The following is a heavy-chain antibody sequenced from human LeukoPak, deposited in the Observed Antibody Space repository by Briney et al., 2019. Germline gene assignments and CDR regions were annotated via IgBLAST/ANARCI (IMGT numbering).Heavy chain of an antibody. Sequence: GGSLRLSCAASGFTFSSYGMSWVRQAAGKGLEWVSSIRGSSVTTYYADFVKGRFTMSRDNSKNTLGLQMNSLRAEDTAVYYCAELGITMIGGVWGKGTTVTISS. V-gene: IGHV3-23*01. CDR3: AELGITMIGGV. D-gene: IGHD3-10*02. J-gene: IGHJ6*04. CDR2: IRGSSVTT. CDR1: GFTFSSYG.